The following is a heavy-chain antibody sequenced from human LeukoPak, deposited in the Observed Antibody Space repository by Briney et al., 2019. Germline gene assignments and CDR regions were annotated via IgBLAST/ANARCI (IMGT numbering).Heavy chain of an antibody. CDR1: GDTFTDYY. D-gene: IGHD3-9*01. CDR3: AKVDYDALTGTRRFDY. Sequence: GASVKVSCKASGDTFTDYYMHWVRQAPGQGLEWMGWINPDSGGTKYAQKFQGRVTMTRDTSINTAYMELSRLRSDDTAVYYCAKVDYDALTGTRRFDYRGQGTLVTVFS. V-gene: IGHV1-2*02. CDR2: INPDSGGT. J-gene: IGHJ4*02.